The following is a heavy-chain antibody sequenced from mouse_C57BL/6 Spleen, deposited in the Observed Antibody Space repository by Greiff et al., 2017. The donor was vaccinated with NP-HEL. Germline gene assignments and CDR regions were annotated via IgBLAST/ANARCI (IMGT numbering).Heavy chain of an antibody. CDR1: GYTFTSYW. J-gene: IGHJ4*01. D-gene: IGHD2-5*01. V-gene: IGHV1-69*01. CDR3: ASYSNYGDAMDY. CDR2: IDPSDSYT. Sequence: VQLQQSGAELVMPGASVKLSCKASGYTFTSYWMHWVKQRPGQGLEWIGEIDPSDSYTNYNQKFKGKSTLTVDKSSSTAYMQLSSLTSEDSAVYYCASYSNYGDAMDYWGQGTSVTVSS.